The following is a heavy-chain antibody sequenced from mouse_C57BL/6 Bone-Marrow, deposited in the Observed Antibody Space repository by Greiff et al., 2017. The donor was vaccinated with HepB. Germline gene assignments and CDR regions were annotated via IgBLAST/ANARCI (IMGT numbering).Heavy chain of an antibody. V-gene: IGHV1-54*01. J-gene: IGHJ2*01. CDR1: GYAFTNYL. D-gene: IGHD1-1*01. CDR2: INPGSGGT. Sequence: VQLQQSGAELVRPGTSVKVSCKASGYAFTNYLIEWVKQRPGQGLEWIGVINPGSGGTNYNEKFKGKATLTADKSSSTAYMQLSSLTSEDSAVYFCARGGYYGSSYPYFDYWGQGTTLTVSS. CDR3: ARGGYYGSSYPYFDY.